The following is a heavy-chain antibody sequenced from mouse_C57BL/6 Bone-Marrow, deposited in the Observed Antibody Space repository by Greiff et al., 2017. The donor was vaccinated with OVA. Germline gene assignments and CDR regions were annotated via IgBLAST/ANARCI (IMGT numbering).Heavy chain of an antibody. CDR2: IRSKSNNYAT. J-gene: IGHJ3*01. CDR1: GFSFNTYA. D-gene: IGHD2-5*01. Sequence: EVQLVESGGGLVQPKGSLKLSCAASGFSFNTYAMNWVRPAPGKGLEWVARIRSKSNNYATYYADSVKDRFTISRDDSESMLYLQMNNLKTEDTAMYYCVRSYSNSFAYWGQGTLVTVSA. CDR3: VRSYSNSFAY. V-gene: IGHV10-1*01.